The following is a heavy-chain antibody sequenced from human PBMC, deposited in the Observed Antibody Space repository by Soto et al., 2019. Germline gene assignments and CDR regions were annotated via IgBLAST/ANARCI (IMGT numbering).Heavy chain of an antibody. Sequence: GGSLRLSCAASGFTFSSYAMHWVRQAPGKGLEWVAVISYDGSNKYYADSVKGRFTISRDNSKNTLYLQMNSLRAEDTAVYYCARDRLIAAAPAASPYYYYYGMDVWGQGTTVTV. V-gene: IGHV3-30-3*01. CDR1: GFTFSSYA. D-gene: IGHD6-13*01. CDR3: ARDRLIAAAPAASPYYYYYGMDV. J-gene: IGHJ6*02. CDR2: ISYDGSNK.